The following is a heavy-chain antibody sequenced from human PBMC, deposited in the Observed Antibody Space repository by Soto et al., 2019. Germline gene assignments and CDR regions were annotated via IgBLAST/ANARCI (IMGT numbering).Heavy chain of an antibody. CDR2: IYYSGST. Sequence: SETLSLTCTVSGGSISSSSYYWGWIRQPPGKGLEWIGSIYYSGSTYYNPSLKSRVTISVDTSKNQFSLKLSSVTAADTAVYYCARGGDMTTVTTGAFDIWGQGTMVTVSS. V-gene: IGHV4-39*01. D-gene: IGHD4-17*01. J-gene: IGHJ3*02. CDR3: ARGGDMTTVTTGAFDI. CDR1: GGSISSSSYY.